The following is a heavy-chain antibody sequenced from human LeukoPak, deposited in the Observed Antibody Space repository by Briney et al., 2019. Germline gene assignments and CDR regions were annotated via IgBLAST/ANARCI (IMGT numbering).Heavy chain of an antibody. Sequence: ASVKVSCKASGHTFTGSYMHWVRQAPGQGLEWMGWINPNSGGTNYAQKLQGRVTMTTDTSTSTAYMELRSLRSDDTAVYYCARDTYYYYYYMDVWGKGTTVTVSS. CDR2: INPNSGGT. J-gene: IGHJ6*03. CDR3: ARDTYYYYYYMDV. CDR1: GHTFTGSY. V-gene: IGHV1-2*02.